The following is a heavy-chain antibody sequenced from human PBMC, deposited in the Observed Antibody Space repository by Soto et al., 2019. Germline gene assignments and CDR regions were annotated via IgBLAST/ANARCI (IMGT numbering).Heavy chain of an antibody. CDR2: ISPYSGDT. CDR1: GYTFTGHY. CDR3: ARIFIATGGRALDS. J-gene: IGHJ4*02. Sequence: ASAKVSCKASGYTFTGHYIHWLRQAPGQGLEWVGWISPYSGDTNYEQKFQGRVTMTRDTSKTTAYMELSRLRSDDTAVYYCARIFIATGGRALDSWGQGTLVTVSS. D-gene: IGHD6-13*01. V-gene: IGHV1-2*02.